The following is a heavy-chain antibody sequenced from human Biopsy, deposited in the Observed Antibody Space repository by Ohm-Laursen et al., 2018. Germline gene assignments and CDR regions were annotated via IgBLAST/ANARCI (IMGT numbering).Heavy chain of an antibody. CDR1: GDSISIYY. V-gene: IGHV4-59*01. J-gene: IGHJ4*02. CDR2: FYYSGGT. CDR3: ARARIKTSGVLIPETYYFDS. D-gene: IGHD3-3*01. Sequence: TLSLTWNVSGDSISIYYWSWIRQPPGKGLELIGNFYYSGGTNYNPSLKSRITMSLDRSKSQVSLRMNSVTAADTAVYYCARARIKTSGVLIPETYYFDSWGQGTLVTVSS.